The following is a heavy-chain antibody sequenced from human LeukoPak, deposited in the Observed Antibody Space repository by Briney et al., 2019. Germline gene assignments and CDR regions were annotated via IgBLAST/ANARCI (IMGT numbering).Heavy chain of an antibody. CDR3: AKAATVTTWWFDY. Sequence: PGGSLRLSCAASGFTFSSYGMSWVRQAPGKGLEWVSAISGSGGSSYYADSVKGRFTISRENSKNTVYLQMNSLRAEDTAVYYCAKAATVTTWWFDYWGQGTLVTVSS. J-gene: IGHJ4*02. CDR1: GFTFSSYG. CDR2: ISGSGGSS. D-gene: IGHD4-17*01. V-gene: IGHV3-23*01.